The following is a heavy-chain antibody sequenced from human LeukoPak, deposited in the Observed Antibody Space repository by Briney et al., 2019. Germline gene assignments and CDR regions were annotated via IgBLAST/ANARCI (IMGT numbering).Heavy chain of an antibody. CDR3: ARDRYDILTGYYDVWYFDY. V-gene: IGHV3-11*05. CDR2: ISSSSSYT. CDR1: GFTFSDYY. J-gene: IGHJ4*02. D-gene: IGHD3-9*01. Sequence: PGGSQRLSCAASGFTFSDYYMSWIRQAPGKGLEWVSYISSSSSYTNYADSVKGRFTISRDNAKNSLYLQMNSLRAEDTAVYYCARDRYDILTGYYDVWYFDYWGQGTLVTVSS.